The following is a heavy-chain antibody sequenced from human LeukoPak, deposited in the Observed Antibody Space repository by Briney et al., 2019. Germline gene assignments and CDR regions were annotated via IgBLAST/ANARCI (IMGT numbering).Heavy chain of an antibody. V-gene: IGHV3-15*01. Sequence: GGSLRLSCAASGFTFSNAWMNWVRQAPGKGLDWVARIKRKTDGETTRYAAPVKGRFTISRDDSRDTLDLQMNSLKTADTAVYSCTTCTGDCYFNFWGQGTLVTVSS. CDR2: IKRKTDGETT. CDR1: GFTFSNAW. D-gene: IGHD2-21*02. J-gene: IGHJ1*01. CDR3: TTCTGDCYFNF.